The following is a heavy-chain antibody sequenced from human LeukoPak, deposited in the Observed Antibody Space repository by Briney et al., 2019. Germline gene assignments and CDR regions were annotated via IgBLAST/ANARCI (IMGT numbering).Heavy chain of an antibody. J-gene: IGHJ4*02. V-gene: IGHV3-23*01. D-gene: IGHD2-2*01. CDR2: ISVSDDST. Sequence: GGSLRLSCAASGFTSSDYTMNWVRQSPGKGLEWVSGISVSDDSTYCADSVKGRFTISRDTSNNMLYLQMNSLRAEDTAVYYCARDRYCVSTNCPYDCWGQGTPVTVSS. CDR3: ARDRYCVSTNCPYDC. CDR1: GFTSSDYT.